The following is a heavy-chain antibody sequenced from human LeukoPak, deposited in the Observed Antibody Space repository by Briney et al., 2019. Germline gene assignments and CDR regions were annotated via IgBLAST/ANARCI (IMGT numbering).Heavy chain of an antibody. CDR2: IDTSGNT. D-gene: IGHD6-6*01. CDR1: GASLRSSY. V-gene: IGHV4-4*09. CDR3: ARHEGVTYSSSALFDY. J-gene: IGHJ4*02. Sequence: SETLSLTCSVSGASLRSSYWSWIRQPPGKGLEWIRYIDTSGNTDYNPSLTSRVTISVDTSKNQVSLNLFSVTAADTAVYYCARHEGVTYSSSALFDYWGQGTLAAVSS.